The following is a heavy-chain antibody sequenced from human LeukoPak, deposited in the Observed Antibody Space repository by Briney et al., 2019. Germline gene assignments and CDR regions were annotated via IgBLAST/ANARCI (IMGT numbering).Heavy chain of an antibody. J-gene: IGHJ4*02. CDR2: SRNKANSYST. CDR1: GFTFSGHY. D-gene: IGHD1-26*01. Sequence: GGSLRLSCAAAGFTFSGHYMDWVRQAPGKGLEWVGRSRNKANSYSTEYAASVKGRVAISRDDSKNSLYLQMSSLNTEDTAVYYCTRSTSQWELPPGYWGQGTLVTVSS. V-gene: IGHV3-72*01. CDR3: TRSTSQWELPPGY.